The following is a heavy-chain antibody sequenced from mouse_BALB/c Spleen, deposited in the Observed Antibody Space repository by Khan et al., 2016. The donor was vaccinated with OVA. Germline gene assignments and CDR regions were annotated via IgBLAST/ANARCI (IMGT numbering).Heavy chain of an antibody. CDR1: GYTFTDFA. CDR2: ISTYYGHP. CDR3: VRGSGNFRFAY. J-gene: IGHJ3*01. Sequence: QVQLKQSGTELVRPGVSVKISCKGSGYTFTDFAIHWVKQSHAKSLEWIGVISTYYGHPTYNQKLQDKATMTVDKSSSTAYMEFARLTSEDSAIYYCVRGSGNFRFAYWGQGTPVTVSA. D-gene: IGHD1-3*01. V-gene: IGHV1S137*01.